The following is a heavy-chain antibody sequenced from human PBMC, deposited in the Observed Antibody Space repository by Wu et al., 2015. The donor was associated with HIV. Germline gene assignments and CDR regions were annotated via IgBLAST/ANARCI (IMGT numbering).Heavy chain of an antibody. CDR1: GYTFTGYY. Sequence: QVQLVQSGVEVKKPGASVKVSCKASGYTFTGYYLHWVRQAPGQGLEWMGWINAKSGGTNYAQKLQGRVTMTTDTSTSTAYMELRSLRSDDTAVYYCARGWLSGDYAYYYGMDVWGQGP. CDR2: INAKSGGT. V-gene: IGHV1-2*02. J-gene: IGHJ6*02. D-gene: IGHD4-17*01. CDR3: ARGWLSGDYAYYYGMDV.